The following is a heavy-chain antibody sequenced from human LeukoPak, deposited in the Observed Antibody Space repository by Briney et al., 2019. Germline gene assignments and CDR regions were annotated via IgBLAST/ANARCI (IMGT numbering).Heavy chain of an antibody. CDR3: ASQTPGSGSYYKPNPFGY. D-gene: IGHD3-10*01. CDR2: INHSGST. J-gene: IGHJ4*02. CDR1: GGSISSYY. Sequence: NSSETLSLTCTVSGGSISSYYWSWIRQPPGKGLEWIGEINHSGSTNYNPSLKSRVTISVDTSKNQFSLKLSSVTAADTAVYYCASQTPGSGSYYKPNPFGYWGQGTLVTVSS. V-gene: IGHV4-34*01.